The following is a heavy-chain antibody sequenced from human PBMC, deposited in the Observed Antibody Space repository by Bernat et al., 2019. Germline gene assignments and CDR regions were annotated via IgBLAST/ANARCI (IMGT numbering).Heavy chain of an antibody. CDR3: AKGLGGNGDFYYYMDV. V-gene: IGHV3-66*01. D-gene: IGHD3-10*01. CDR2: IYSGGST. J-gene: IGHJ6*03. Sequence: EVQVVESGGGLVQPGGSLRLSCAASGFIVSSNYMNWVRQAPGRGLEWVSVIYSGGSTYYADSVKGRFTISRDNSKNTLYLQMNSLGAEDTAVYYCAKGLGGNGDFYYYMDVWGKGTTVTVSS. CDR1: GFIVSSNY.